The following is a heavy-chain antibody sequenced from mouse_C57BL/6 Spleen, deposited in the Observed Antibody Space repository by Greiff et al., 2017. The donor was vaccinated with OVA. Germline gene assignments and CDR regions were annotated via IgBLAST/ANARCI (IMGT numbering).Heavy chain of an antibody. Sequence: VQLQQSGAELVKPGASVKLSCTASGFNIKDYYMHWVKQRTEQGLEWIGRIDPEDGETTYAPKFQGKATITADTSCNTAYLQLSSLTADDTADYYCDRYYTTVVAFDYWGQGTTLTVSS. CDR3: DRYYTTVVAFDY. D-gene: IGHD1-1*01. V-gene: IGHV14-2*01. CDR2: IDPEDGET. J-gene: IGHJ2*01. CDR1: GFNIKDYY.